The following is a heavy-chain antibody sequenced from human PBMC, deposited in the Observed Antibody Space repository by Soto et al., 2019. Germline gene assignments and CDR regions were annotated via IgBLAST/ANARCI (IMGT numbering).Heavy chain of an antibody. Sequence: GGSLRLSCAASGFTFSDYYMSLIRQAPGKGLEWVSYISRSGSTIYYADSVKGRFTISRDNAKNSLYLQMNSLRAEDTAVYYCERDGSRYISSPDIGLWGQGTMVTVS. CDR1: GFTFSDYY. CDR3: ERDGSRYISSPDIGL. D-gene: IGHD6-6*01. V-gene: IGHV3-11*01. J-gene: IGHJ3*01. CDR2: ISRSGSTI.